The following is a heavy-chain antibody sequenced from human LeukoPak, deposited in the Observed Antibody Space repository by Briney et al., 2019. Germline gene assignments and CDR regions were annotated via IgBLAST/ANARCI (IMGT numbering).Heavy chain of an antibody. V-gene: IGHV5-51*01. CDR2: IYPADSDT. CDR3: ARQMATTIAFDY. J-gene: IGHJ4*02. CDR1: GYSFTSQW. D-gene: IGHD5-24*01. Sequence: GESLKISCKGSGYSFTSQWIGWVRRMPGKGLEWMGIIYPADSDTKYSPSFQGQITISADKSISTAYLQWSSLKASDTAMYYCARQMATTIAFDYWGQGTLVTVSS.